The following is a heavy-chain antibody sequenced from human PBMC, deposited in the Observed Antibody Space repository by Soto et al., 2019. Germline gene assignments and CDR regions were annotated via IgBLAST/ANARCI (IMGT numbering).Heavy chain of an antibody. J-gene: IGHJ4*02. Sequence: GGSLRLSCAASGFTFSTSWMSWVRQAPGKALEWVAILKQDESESDYVDSVRGRFTISRDNAKNSLYLQMNSLRVEDTAFYYCARGRVAGLFFDYWGQGTLVTVSS. CDR3: ARGRVAGLFFDY. V-gene: IGHV3-7*01. CDR2: LKQDESES. CDR1: GFTFSTSW.